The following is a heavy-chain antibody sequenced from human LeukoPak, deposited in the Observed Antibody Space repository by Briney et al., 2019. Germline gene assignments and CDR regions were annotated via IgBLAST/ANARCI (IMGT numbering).Heavy chain of an antibody. V-gene: IGHV3-23*01. CDR3: VKDPRDTYGTHWFVS. J-gene: IGHJ5*01. D-gene: IGHD2-21*01. CDR1: GFSFGNYA. CDR2: ISGTGGAT. Sequence: GGSLRLSCVASGFSFGNYAMSWVRQTPGKGLQWVSQISGTGGATWYAGFARDRFTISRDNSKKTLYLQMSGLRVEDTAMYYCVKDPRDTYGTHWFVSWGQGTLLIVPS.